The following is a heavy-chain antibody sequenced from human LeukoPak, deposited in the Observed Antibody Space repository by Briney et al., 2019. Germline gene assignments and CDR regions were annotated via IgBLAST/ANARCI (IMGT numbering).Heavy chain of an antibody. V-gene: IGHV4-59*12. CDR1: GGSISSYY. D-gene: IGHD1-26*01. CDR3: ARDSTLGYIGAFDI. CDR2: IYYTGRI. Sequence: SETLSLTCTVSGGSISSYYWSWIRQPPGKGLEWIGYIYYTGRINYNPSLKSRVTISVDTSKNQFSLKLSSVTAADTAVYYCARDSTLGYIGAFDIWGQGTMVTVSS. J-gene: IGHJ3*02.